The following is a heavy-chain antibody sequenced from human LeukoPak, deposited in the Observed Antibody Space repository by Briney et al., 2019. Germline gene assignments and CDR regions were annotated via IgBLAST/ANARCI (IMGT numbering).Heavy chain of an antibody. CDR3: AADSGDDFYYAMDV. CDR2: VIPALGVP. D-gene: IGHD1-26*01. V-gene: IGHV1-69*04. Sequence: SVKVSCKASGGFFTDFGLSWVRQAPGQGLEWMGRVIPALGVPNYAQKFQGRVTITADTHTSAAYMELSSLTSEDTAVYYCAADSGDDFYYAMDVWGQGTTVTVSS. J-gene: IGHJ6*02. CDR1: GGFFTDFG.